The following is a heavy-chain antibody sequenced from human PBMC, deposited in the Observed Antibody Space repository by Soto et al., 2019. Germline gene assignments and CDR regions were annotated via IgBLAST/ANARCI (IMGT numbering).Heavy chain of an antibody. Sequence: ASVKVSCKASRYSFTSYGMSWVRQAPEQGPEWMGWISGHNGNTNHPQSLQGRVTMTTDTSRNTAYMELRSLRSDDTAVYYCARHRFNYYDDTVYYYFDYWGQGTLVTVSS. CDR2: ISGHNGNT. CDR1: RYSFTSYG. J-gene: IGHJ4*02. V-gene: IGHV1-18*04. CDR3: ARHRFNYYDDTVYYYFDY. D-gene: IGHD3-22*01.